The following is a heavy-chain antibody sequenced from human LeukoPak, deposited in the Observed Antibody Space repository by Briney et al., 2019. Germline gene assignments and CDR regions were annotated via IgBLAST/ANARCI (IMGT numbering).Heavy chain of an antibody. J-gene: IGHJ3*02. CDR2: IYHSGST. CDR1: GGSFSGYY. D-gene: IGHD4-17*01. Sequence: SETLSLTCAVYGGSFSGYYWSWIRQPPGKGLEWIGEIYHSGSTNYNPSLKSRVTISVDTSKNQFSLKLSSVTAADTAVYYCARGGVRGYGDYDAFDIWGQGTMVTVSS. V-gene: IGHV4-34*01. CDR3: ARGGVRGYGDYDAFDI.